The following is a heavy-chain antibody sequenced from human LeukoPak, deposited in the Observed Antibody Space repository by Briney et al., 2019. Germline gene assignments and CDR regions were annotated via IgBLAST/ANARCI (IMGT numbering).Heavy chain of an antibody. CDR1: GGSFSGYY. Sequence: SETLSLTCAVYGGSFSGYYWTWIRQPPGKGLEWIGFISYSGNTNYNPSLKSRVTISVDTSKNQFSLKLNSMTAADTAVYYCARQTPYGSGSYPPWYGMDVWGQGTTVTVSS. D-gene: IGHD3-10*01. CDR3: ARQTPYGSGSYPPWYGMDV. CDR2: ISYSGNT. J-gene: IGHJ6*02. V-gene: IGHV4-59*01.